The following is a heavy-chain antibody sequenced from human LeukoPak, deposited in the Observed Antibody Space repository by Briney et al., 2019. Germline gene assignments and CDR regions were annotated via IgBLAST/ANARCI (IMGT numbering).Heavy chain of an antibody. V-gene: IGHV1-69*13. CDR1: GYTFTAYS. CDR3: ARDPRAYSSSWYFDY. J-gene: IGHJ4*02. CDR2: IIPIFGTA. D-gene: IGHD6-13*01. Sequence: SVKVSCKASGYTFTAYSIHWVRQAPGQGLEWMGGIIPIFGTANYAQKFQGRVTITADESTSTAYMELSSLRSEDTAVYYCARDPRAYSSSWYFDYWGQGTLVTVSS.